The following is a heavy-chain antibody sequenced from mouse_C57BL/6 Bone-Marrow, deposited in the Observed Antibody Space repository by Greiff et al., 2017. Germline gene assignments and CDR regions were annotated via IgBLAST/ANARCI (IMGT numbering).Heavy chain of an antibody. CDR3: ATRRYYYAMDY. Sequence: EVKVVESGGGLVKPGGSLKLSCAASGFTFSDYGMHWVRQAPEKGLEWVAYISSGSSTIYYADTVKGRFTISRDNAKNTRFLQMTSLRSEDTAMCYCATRRYYYAMDYWGQGTSVTVSA. CDR2: ISSGSSTI. J-gene: IGHJ4*01. V-gene: IGHV5-17*01. CDR1: GFTFSDYG.